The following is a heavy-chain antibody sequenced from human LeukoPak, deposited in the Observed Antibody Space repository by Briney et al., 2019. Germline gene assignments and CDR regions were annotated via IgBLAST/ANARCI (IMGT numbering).Heavy chain of an antibody. Sequence: ASVKVSCKASGYTFTTYGISWVRQAPGQGLEWMGWINPYNGDTNYAQKFQGRVTMTEDTSTDTAYMELSSLRSEDTAVYYCATEPRSGYFDYWGQGTLVTVSS. J-gene: IGHJ4*02. CDR1: GYTFTTYG. D-gene: IGHD3-22*01. CDR3: ATEPRSGYFDY. CDR2: INPYNGDT. V-gene: IGHV1-18*01.